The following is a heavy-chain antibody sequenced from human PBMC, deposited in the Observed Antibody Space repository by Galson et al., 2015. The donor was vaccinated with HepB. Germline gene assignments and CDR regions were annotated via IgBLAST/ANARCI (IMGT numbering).Heavy chain of an antibody. D-gene: IGHD6-19*01. Sequence: SETLSLTCTVSGGSISSSSYYWGWIRQPPGKGLEWIGSIYYSGSTYYNPSLKSRVTISVDTSKNQFSLKLSSVTAADTAVYYCARVLGQWLVRVGFDYWGQGTLVTVSS. CDR3: ARVLGQWLVRVGFDY. V-gene: IGHV4-39*01. CDR2: IYYSGST. J-gene: IGHJ4*02. CDR1: GGSISSSSYY.